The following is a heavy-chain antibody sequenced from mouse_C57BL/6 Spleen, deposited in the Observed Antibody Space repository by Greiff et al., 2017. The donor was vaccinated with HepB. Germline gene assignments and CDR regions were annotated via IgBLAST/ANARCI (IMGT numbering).Heavy chain of an antibody. Sequence: EVKLMESGGGLVQPGGSLSLSCAASGFTFTDYYMSWVRQPPGKALEWLGFIRNKANGYTTEYSASVKGRFTISRDNSQSILYLQMNALRAEDSATYYCASPSPSTPLDVWGTGTTVTVSS. CDR3: ASPSPSTPLDV. CDR2: IRNKANGYTT. D-gene: IGHD2-1*01. V-gene: IGHV7-3*01. J-gene: IGHJ1*03. CDR1: GFTFTDYY.